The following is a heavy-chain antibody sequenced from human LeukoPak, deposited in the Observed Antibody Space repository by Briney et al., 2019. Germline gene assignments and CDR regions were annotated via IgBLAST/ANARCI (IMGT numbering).Heavy chain of an antibody. CDR1: GLQFSNHW. CDR3: ARSIDY. V-gene: IGHV3-7*01. CDR2: ISPDGSAT. Sequence: PGGSLRLSCEASGLQFSNHWMSWVRQAPGKGLEWVANISPDGSATFYVDSVKGRGTISRDNAKNSLYLQMFSLRAEDTAVYYCARSIDYWGQGTLVTVSS. J-gene: IGHJ4*02.